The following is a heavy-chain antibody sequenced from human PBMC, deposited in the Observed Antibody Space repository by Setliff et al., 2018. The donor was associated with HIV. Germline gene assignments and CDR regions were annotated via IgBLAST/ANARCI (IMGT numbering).Heavy chain of an antibody. J-gene: IGHJ4*02. CDR2: ILSTGERT. V-gene: IGHV3-74*01. CDR1: GFTFSRYW. Sequence: GGSLRLSCAASGFTFSRYWMSWVRQAPGEGLEWVSAILSTGERTFYADSVKGRFTISRDNAKNTLFLQMNSLRAEDTAVYYCARLPQDVRSSIDFWGQGTLVTVSS. CDR3: ARLPQDVRSSIDF. D-gene: IGHD6-6*01.